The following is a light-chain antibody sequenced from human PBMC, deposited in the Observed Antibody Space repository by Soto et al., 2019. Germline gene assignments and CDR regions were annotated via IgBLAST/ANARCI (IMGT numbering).Light chain of an antibody. Sequence: IQMTQYHSTLSASVGERVTITCRASESISRWLAWYQQKPGKAPKSLIYAASSLQSGVPSRFSGSGSGTEFTLTISGLQPEDFATYYCLPHSSYPPWTFGQGTKVDIK. CDR2: AAS. V-gene: IGKV1-5*01. CDR1: ESISRW. CDR3: LPHSSYPPWT. J-gene: IGKJ1*01.